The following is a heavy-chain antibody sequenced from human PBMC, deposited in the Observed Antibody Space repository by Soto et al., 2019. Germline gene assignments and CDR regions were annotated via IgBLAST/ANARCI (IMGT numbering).Heavy chain of an antibody. CDR3: ARRSSSSLGSLFDP. J-gene: IGHJ5*02. CDR1: GGSIRSSTDY. Sequence: SETLSLTCTVSGGSIRSSTDYWDWIRQPPGKGLEWIGAMYYTGNKNYNPSLESRVTMSVDTSKNQFSLKLSSVTPTDTAVYYCARRSSSSLGSLFDPWGRGILVTVSS. V-gene: IGHV4-39*01. D-gene: IGHD6-6*01. CDR2: MYYTGNK.